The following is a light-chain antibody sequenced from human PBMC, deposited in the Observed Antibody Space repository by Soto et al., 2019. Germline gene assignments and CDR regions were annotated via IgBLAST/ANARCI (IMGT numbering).Light chain of an antibody. Sequence: EVVMTQSPATLSVSPGERAILSCRASQSISSDLAWYQQKPGQGPRLLIYSASTRATGIPARISGSGSETEFTLTISSLQSEDFAVYYCHQYHYWSRPSFGGGTKVDIK. J-gene: IGKJ4*01. V-gene: IGKV3-15*01. CDR1: QSISSD. CDR2: SAS. CDR3: HQYHYWSRPS.